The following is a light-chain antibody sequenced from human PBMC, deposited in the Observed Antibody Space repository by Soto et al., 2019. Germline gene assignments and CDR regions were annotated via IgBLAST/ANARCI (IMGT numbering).Light chain of an antibody. J-gene: IGLJ1*01. CDR3: QSSDSSGRYPYV. Sequence: SYELTQPPSVSVSPGQTARITCSGDALPKQYAYWYQQKPGQAPVVVIYKDNERPSGIPERFSGSTSGTTVTLTISGVQAEDEADYFCQSSDSSGRYPYVFXTGTKVTVL. CDR1: ALPKQY. V-gene: IGLV3-25*02. CDR2: KDN.